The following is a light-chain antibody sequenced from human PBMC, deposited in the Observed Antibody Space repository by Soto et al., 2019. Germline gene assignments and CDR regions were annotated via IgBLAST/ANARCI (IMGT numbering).Light chain of an antibody. CDR2: DVS. Sequence: QSALTQPASVSGSPGQSITISCTGTSSDVGGSNYVSWYQQHPGTAPKLIIYDVSNRPSGVSNRFSCSKSGNTSSLTISGLQGEDEADYYCCSYRSSSTLYVFGTGTKLTVL. J-gene: IGLJ1*01. V-gene: IGLV2-14*01. CDR3: CSYRSSSTLYV. CDR1: SSDVGGSNY.